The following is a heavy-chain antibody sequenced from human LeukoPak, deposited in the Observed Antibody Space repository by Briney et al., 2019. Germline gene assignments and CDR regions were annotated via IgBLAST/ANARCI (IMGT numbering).Heavy chain of an antibody. D-gene: IGHD2-21*02. Sequence: PSETLSLTCSVSGDSISSSYYWGWIRQSPGKGLEWIGSMYYSGRTQYNPSLKSRVTISEDASNNQFSLKLSSVTAADTAVYYCARHVVVVTAIPGDYFDFWGQGTLVTVSS. CDR2: MYYSGRT. V-gene: IGHV4-39*01. CDR3: ARHVVVVTAIPGDYFDF. CDR1: GDSISSSYY. J-gene: IGHJ4*02.